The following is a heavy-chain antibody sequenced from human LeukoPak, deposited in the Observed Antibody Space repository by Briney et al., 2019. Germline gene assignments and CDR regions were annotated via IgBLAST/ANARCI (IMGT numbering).Heavy chain of an antibody. J-gene: IGHJ4*02. CDR2: INVGNGDT. D-gene: IGHD1-26*01. CDR3: ARESSGSDFDY. Sequence: ASVKVSCKASGYTFTGYYMHWVRQAPGQRLEWMGWINVGNGDTKYSQEFQGRVTITRDTSASTAYMELSSLRSEDMAVYYCARESSGSDFDYWGQGTLVTVSS. CDR1: GYTFTGYY. V-gene: IGHV1-3*03.